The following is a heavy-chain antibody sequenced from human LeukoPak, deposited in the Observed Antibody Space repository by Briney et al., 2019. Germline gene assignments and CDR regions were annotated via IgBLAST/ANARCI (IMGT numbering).Heavy chain of an antibody. CDR3: ARDYESSSLVDAFDI. D-gene: IGHD6-13*01. CDR2: ITSSSRTT. J-gene: IGHJ3*02. V-gene: IGHV3-48*01. CDR1: GFTFSTYS. Sequence: GGSLRLSCAASGFTFSTYSMNWVRQAPGKGLEWVSDITSSSRTTYYADSVRGRFTISRDNAKNSLYLQMNSLRAEDTAVYYCARDYESSSLVDAFDIWGQGTMVTVSS.